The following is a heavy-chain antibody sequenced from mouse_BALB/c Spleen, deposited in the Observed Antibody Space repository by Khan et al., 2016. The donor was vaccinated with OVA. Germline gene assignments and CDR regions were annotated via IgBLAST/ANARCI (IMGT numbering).Heavy chain of an antibody. CDR1: GYSFTTYY. CDR3: TRHGYVAWFTY. V-gene: IGHV1S135*01. J-gene: IGHJ3*01. Sequence: VQLKQSGPELMKPGASVKISCKASGYSFTTYYIHWVMQSHGKSLEWIGYIDPFSGDTTYNQKFKGKAKLTVDKSSSTAYIHLRNLTSEDSAVYFCTRHGYVAWFTYWGQGTLVTVSA. CDR2: IDPFSGDT.